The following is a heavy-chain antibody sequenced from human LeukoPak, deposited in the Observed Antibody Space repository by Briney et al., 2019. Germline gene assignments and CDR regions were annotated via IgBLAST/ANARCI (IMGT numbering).Heavy chain of an antibody. Sequence: SETLSLTFTVSGGSISSYYWSWIRQPPGKGLEWIGYIYYSGSTNYNPSLKSRVTISVDTPKNQFSLKLSSVTAADTAVYYCARVPRTWDCSGGSCYPGQRFFDYWGQGTLVTVSS. CDR2: IYYSGST. CDR3: ARVPRTWDCSGGSCYPGQRFFDY. CDR1: GGSISSYY. V-gene: IGHV4-59*01. D-gene: IGHD2-15*01. J-gene: IGHJ4*02.